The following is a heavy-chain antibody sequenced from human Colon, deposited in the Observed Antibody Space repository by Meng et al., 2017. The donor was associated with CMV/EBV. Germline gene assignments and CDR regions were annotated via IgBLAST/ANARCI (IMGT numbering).Heavy chain of an antibody. CDR2: ISGGGGTT. CDR3: AKGGGSWYLDY. J-gene: IGHJ4*02. V-gene: IGHV3-23*01. D-gene: IGHD6-13*01. Sequence: GALKISCAASGFTFSSYDITWVRQAPGKGLEWVSDISGGGGTTYYADSVKGRFTISRDNSKNTVYLQMNSLSAADTALYYCAKGGGSWYLDYWGQGTLVTVSS. CDR1: GFTFSSYD.